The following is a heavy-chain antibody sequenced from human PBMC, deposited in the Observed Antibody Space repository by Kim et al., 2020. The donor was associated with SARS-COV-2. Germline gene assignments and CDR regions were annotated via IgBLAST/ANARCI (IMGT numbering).Heavy chain of an antibody. V-gene: IGHV3-33*06. D-gene: IGHD2-15*01. J-gene: IGHJ4*02. CDR3: AKDGGYCSGGSCSSFDY. Sequence: VKGRFTISRDNSKNTLYLQMSNLRAEDTAVYYCAKDGGYCSGGSCSSFDYWGQGTLVTVSS.